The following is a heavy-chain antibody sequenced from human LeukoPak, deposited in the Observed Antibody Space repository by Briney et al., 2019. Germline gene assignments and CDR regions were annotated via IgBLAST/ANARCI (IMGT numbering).Heavy chain of an antibody. V-gene: IGHV3-33*01. CDR3: AISQSSSLIDY. Sequence: KDYADSVQGRFTLSRDNSKNTLYLQMNSLTVEDTAVYYWAISQSSSLIDYSGQGTLVTASP. J-gene: IGHJ4*02. D-gene: IGHD6-13*01. CDR2: K.